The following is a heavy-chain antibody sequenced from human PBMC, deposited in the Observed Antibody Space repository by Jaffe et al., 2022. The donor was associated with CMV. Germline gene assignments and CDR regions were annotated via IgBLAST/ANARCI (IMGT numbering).Heavy chain of an antibody. V-gene: IGHV1-24*01. CDR2: YDPVDGAP. CDR3: TTDPHPRFCRGNKCPDSYFAY. CDR1: GHTLIEVS. Sequence: QVHLVQSGAEVKKPGASVKVSCKVSGHTLIEVSMHWVRQSPGKGLEWLGGYDPVDGAPIYAQKVLGRITMADDSSTDTAYMELKSLTSDDTAVYYCTTDPHPRFCRGNKCPDSYFAYWGQGTLVTVSS. J-gene: IGHJ4*02. D-gene: IGHD2-15*01.